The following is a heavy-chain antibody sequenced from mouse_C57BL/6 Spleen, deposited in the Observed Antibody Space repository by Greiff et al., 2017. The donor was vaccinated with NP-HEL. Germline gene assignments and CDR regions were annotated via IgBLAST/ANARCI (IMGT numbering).Heavy chain of an antibody. Sequence: VQLQQSGAELVKPGASVKISCKASGYAFSSYWMNWVKQRPGKGLEWIGQIYPGDGDTNYNGKFKGKATLTADKSSSTAYMQLSSLASEDSAVYFCARLYYDYDGVYAMDYWGQGTSVTVSS. CDR2: IYPGDGDT. CDR3: ARLYYDYDGVYAMDY. D-gene: IGHD2-4*01. CDR1: GYAFSSYW. V-gene: IGHV1-80*01. J-gene: IGHJ4*01.